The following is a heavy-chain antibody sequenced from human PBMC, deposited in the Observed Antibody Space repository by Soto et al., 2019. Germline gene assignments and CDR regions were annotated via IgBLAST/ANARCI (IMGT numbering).Heavy chain of an antibody. V-gene: IGHV1-18*01. J-gene: IGHJ3*02. CDR1: GYICSKYG. D-gene: IGHD3-22*01. CDR2: IGADNGDT. CDR3: ARDATLYYGSSLIAFDM. Sequence: QVDLEQSGGEVKKPGASVKVSCKASGYICSKYGISCVRQAPGQGLQWIGWIGADNGDTNYAQKFQGRVTLTSDAAARKAFMELRSLRADDTAVYYCARDATLYYGSSLIAFDMWGQGTMVIVSS.